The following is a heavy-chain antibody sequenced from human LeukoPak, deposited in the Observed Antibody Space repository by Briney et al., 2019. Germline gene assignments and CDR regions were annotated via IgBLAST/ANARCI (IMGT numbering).Heavy chain of an antibody. CDR3: ARASYSSGYGVDY. D-gene: IGHD3-22*01. CDR2: IYYSGST. Sequence: PSEALSLTCTVSGGSISSYYWSWIRQPPGKGLEWIGYIYYSGSTNYNPSLKSRVTISVDTSKNQFSLKLSSVTAADTAVYYCARASYSSGYGVDYWGQGTLVTVSS. CDR1: GGSISSYY. V-gene: IGHV4-59*01. J-gene: IGHJ4*02.